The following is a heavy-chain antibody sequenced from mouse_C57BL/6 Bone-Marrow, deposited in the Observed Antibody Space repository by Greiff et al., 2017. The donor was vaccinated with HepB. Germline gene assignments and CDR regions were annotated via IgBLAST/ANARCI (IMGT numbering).Heavy chain of an antibody. Sequence: VQLQQSGAELARPGASVKLSCKASGYTFTSYGISWVKQRTGQGLEWIGEIYPRSGNTYYNEKFKGKATLTADKSSSTAYMVLRSLTSEDSAVYFCARSHYYYGNAMDYWGQGTSVTVSS. CDR2: IYPRSGNT. CDR1: GYTFTSYG. CDR3: ARSHYYYGNAMDY. V-gene: IGHV1-81*01. J-gene: IGHJ4*01. D-gene: IGHD1-1*01.